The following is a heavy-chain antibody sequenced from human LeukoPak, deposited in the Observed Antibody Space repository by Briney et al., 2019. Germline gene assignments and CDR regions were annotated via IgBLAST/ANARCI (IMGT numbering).Heavy chain of an antibody. J-gene: IGHJ4*02. Sequence: SETLSLTCAVSGYSISSGYYWGWIRQPPGKGLEWIGSIYHSGSTYYNPSLKGRVTISVDTSKNQFSLKLSSVTAADTAVYYCARDNDMEHFDYWGQGTLVTVSS. D-gene: IGHD1-26*01. CDR1: GYSISSGYY. CDR2: IYHSGST. V-gene: IGHV4-38-2*02. CDR3: ARDNDMEHFDY.